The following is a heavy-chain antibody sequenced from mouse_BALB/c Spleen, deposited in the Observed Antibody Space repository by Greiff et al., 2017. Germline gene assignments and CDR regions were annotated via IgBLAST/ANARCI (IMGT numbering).Heavy chain of an antibody. D-gene: IGHD2-1*01. J-gene: IGHJ4*01. Sequence: VMLVESGPGLVAPSQSLSITCTVSGFSLTSYGVHWVRQPPGKGLEWLGVIWAGGSTNYNSALMSRLSISKDNSKSQVFLKMNSLQTDDTAMYYCARPRYRNYYAMDYWGQGTSVTVSS. CDR2: IWAGGST. CDR3: ARPRYRNYYAMDY. CDR1: GFSLTSYG. V-gene: IGHV2-9*02.